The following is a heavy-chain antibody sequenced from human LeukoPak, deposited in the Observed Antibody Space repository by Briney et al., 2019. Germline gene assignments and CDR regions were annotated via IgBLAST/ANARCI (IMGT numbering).Heavy chain of an antibody. CDR2: IIPSFGTA. V-gene: IGHV1-69*13. Sequence: SVKVSCKASGGTFSSSVISWVRQAPGHGLEWMGGIIPSFGTANYAQKFQGRVTITADESTSTADMELSSLTSEDTAIYYGSRGSHAAMGDYWGQVTLVTAST. D-gene: IGHD5-18*01. CDR3: SRGSHAAMGDY. J-gene: IGHJ4*02. CDR1: GGTFSSSV.